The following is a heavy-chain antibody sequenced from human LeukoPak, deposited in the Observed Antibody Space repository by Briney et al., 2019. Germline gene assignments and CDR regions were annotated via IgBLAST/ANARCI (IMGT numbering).Heavy chain of an antibody. CDR1: GYTFTSYG. CDR3: ARPIGSIWYGWFDP. V-gene: IGHV1-18*01. Sequence: GASVKVSCKASGYTFTSYGISWVRQAPGQGLERMGWISAYNGNTNYAQKLQGRVTMTTDTSTSTAYMELRSLRSDDTAVYYCARPIGSIWYGWFDPWGQGTLVTVSS. D-gene: IGHD6-13*01. J-gene: IGHJ5*02. CDR2: ISAYNGNT.